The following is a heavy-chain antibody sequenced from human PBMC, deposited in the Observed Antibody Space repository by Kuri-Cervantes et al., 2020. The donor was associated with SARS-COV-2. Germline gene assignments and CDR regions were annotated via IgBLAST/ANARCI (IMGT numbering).Heavy chain of an antibody. J-gene: IGHJ6*02. CDR3: ARSILWFGELLSAYYYYGMDV. CDR1: GFTFSGYA. V-gene: IGHV3-30*07. CDR2: ISYDGSNK. D-gene: IGHD3-10*01. Sequence: GGSLRLSCAASGFTFSGYAMHWVRQAPGKGLEWVAVISYDGSNKYYADSVKGRFTISRDNSKNTLYLQMNSLRAEDTAVYYCARSILWFGELLSAYYYYGMDVWGQGTTVTVSS.